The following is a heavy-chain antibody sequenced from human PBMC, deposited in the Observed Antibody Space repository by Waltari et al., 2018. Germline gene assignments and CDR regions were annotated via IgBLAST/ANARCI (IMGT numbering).Heavy chain of an antibody. CDR3: ARDMTVSQSDGFDL. Sequence: EVQLVESGGGLVQPGGSLRLSCAASGFIFSDFYMSWVRQAPGKGLEWVANINQDGSETYYLDSVKGRFTISKDDVGNSLSLQMNNWRVEDTAVYYCARDMTVSQSDGFDLWGQGTMVTVS. J-gene: IGHJ3*01. CDR1: GFIFSDFY. CDR2: INQDGSET. V-gene: IGHV3-7*01. D-gene: IGHD4-4*01.